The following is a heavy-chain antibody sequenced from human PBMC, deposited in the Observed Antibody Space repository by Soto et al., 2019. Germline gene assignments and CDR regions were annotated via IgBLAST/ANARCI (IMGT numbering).Heavy chain of an antibody. Sequence: GGSLRLSCAASGFTFSSYSMNWVRQAPGKGLEWVSYISSSSSTIYYADSVKGRFTISRDNAKNSLYLQMNSLRAEDTAVYYCARDLSLERTVCAFDIWGQGTMVTVSS. J-gene: IGHJ3*02. CDR3: ARDLSLERTVCAFDI. CDR2: ISSSSSTI. D-gene: IGHD1-20*01. V-gene: IGHV3-48*01. CDR1: GFTFSSYS.